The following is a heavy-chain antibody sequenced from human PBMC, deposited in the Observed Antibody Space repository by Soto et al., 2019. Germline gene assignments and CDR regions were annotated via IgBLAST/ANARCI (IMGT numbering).Heavy chain of an antibody. J-gene: IGHJ4*02. CDR3: ARTSGRYYDSSGYLGY. CDR1: GYTFTGYY. D-gene: IGHD3-22*01. Sequence: ASVKVSCKASGYTFTGYYMHWVRQAPGQGLEWMGWTNPNSGGTNYAQKFQGRVTMTRDTSISTAYMELSRLRSDDTAVYYCARTSGRYYDSSGYLGYWGRGTLVTSPQ. V-gene: IGHV1-2*02. CDR2: TNPNSGGT.